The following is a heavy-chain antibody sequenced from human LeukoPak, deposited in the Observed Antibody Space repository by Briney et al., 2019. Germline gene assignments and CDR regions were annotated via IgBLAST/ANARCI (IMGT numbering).Heavy chain of an antibody. CDR2: IKSKTDGGTT. CDR1: GFTFSNDW. CDR3: TTRSFSSGWILFDY. V-gene: IGHV3-15*01. J-gene: IGHJ4*02. Sequence: GGSLRLSCAASGFTFSNDWMSWVRQAPGKGLEWVGRIKSKTDGGTTDYAAPVKGRFTISRDESKNTLYLQMSSLKTEDTAVYYCTTRSFSSGWILFDYWGQGTLVTVSS. D-gene: IGHD6-19*01.